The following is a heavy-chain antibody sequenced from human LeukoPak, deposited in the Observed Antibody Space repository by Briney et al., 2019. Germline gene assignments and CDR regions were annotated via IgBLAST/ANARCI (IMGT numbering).Heavy chain of an antibody. D-gene: IGHD1-26*01. V-gene: IGHV1-2*06. J-gene: IGHJ3*02. CDR1: GYTFTGYY. CDR3: ARWSGSYHLPYVFDI. Sequence: GASVKVSCKASGYTFTGYYMHWVRQAPGQGLEWMGRINPNSGGTNYAQKFQGRVTMTRDTSISTAYMELSRLGSDDTAVYYCARWSGSYHLPYVFDIWGQGTMVTVSS. CDR2: INPNSGGT.